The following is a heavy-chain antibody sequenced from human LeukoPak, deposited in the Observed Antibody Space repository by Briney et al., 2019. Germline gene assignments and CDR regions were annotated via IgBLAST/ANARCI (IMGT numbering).Heavy chain of an antibody. Sequence: GGSLRLSCAASGFTFSSHGMHWVRQAPGKGLEWVAVIWYDGSNKYYADSVKGRFTISRDNSKNTLYLQMNSLRAEDTAVYYCARGVTNYYDSSGYYAVDFWGQGTLVTVSS. J-gene: IGHJ4*02. CDR2: IWYDGSNK. V-gene: IGHV3-33*01. CDR1: GFTFSSHG. CDR3: ARGVTNYYDSSGYYAVDF. D-gene: IGHD3-22*01.